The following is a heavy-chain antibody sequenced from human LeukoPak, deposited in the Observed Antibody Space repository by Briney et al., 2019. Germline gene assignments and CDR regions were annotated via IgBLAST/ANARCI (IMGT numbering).Heavy chain of an antibody. CDR1: GFDFSRDA. Sequence: GGSLRLSCATSGFDFSRDAMHWVRQAPGKGLEYVSGIYIDGVQTFYGNSVKGRFTISKDNSKTTLYLQMGSLRAEDMAVYFCVRESTTAAGGLDYWGQGTLVTVAS. CDR2: IYIDGVQT. V-gene: IGHV3-64*01. CDR3: VRESTTAAGGLDY. J-gene: IGHJ4*02. D-gene: IGHD4-17*01.